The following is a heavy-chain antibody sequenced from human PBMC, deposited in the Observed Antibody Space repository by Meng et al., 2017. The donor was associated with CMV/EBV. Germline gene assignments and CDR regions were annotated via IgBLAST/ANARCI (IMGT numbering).Heavy chain of an antibody. CDR1: GYTFTSYG. Sequence: ASVKVSCKASGYTFTSYGISWVRQAPGQGLEWMGWISAYNGNTNYAQKLQGRVTMTTDTSTSTAYMELRSLRSDDTAVYYCARGYCSGGSCYRGYYYGMDVWGQGTTVTVSS. CDR3: ARGYCSGGSCYRGYYYGMDV. CDR2: ISAYNGNT. D-gene: IGHD2-15*01. V-gene: IGHV1-18*01. J-gene: IGHJ6*02.